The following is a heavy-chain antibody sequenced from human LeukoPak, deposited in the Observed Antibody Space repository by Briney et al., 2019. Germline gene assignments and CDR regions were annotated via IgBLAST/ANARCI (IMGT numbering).Heavy chain of an antibody. D-gene: IGHD2-21*02. V-gene: IGHV1-69*04. Sequence: SVKVSCKASGGTFSSYAFSWVRQAPGHGLEWMGRIIPILGTATNAQQFQGRLTITADKSTSTAYMDLSSLRSEDTAVYYCARVTPAGDFQEIDYWGHGTLVTVSS. CDR1: GGTFSSYA. CDR3: ARVTPAGDFQEIDY. J-gene: IGHJ4*01. CDR2: IIPILGTA.